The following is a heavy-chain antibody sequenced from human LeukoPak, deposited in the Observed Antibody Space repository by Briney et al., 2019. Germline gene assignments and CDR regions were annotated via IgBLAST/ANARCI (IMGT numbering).Heavy chain of an antibody. J-gene: IGHJ4*02. V-gene: IGHV4-34*01. CDR3: ARGPGYYYDSSGYYYPSPPFDY. CDR2: INHSGST. D-gene: IGHD3-22*01. Sequence: PSETLSLTCAVYGGSFSGYYWSWIRQPPGKGLEWIGEINHSGSTNYNPSLKNRVTISVDTSKNQFSLKLSSVTAADTAVYYCARGPGYYYDSSGYYYPSPPFDYWGQGTLVTVSS. CDR1: GGSFSGYY.